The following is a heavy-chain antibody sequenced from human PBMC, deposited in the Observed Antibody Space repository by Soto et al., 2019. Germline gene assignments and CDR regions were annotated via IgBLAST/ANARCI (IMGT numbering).Heavy chain of an antibody. CDR2: IYYSGST. CDR1: GGSISSGGYY. D-gene: IGHD3-10*01. J-gene: IGHJ4*02. Sequence: SETLSLTCTVSGGSISSGGYYWSWIRQHPGKGLEWIGYIYYSGSTYYNPSLKSRVTISVDTSKNQFSLKLTSVTAADTALYYCARRYGWLYFDYWGQGSLVTVSS. CDR3: ARRYGWLYFDY. V-gene: IGHV4-31*03.